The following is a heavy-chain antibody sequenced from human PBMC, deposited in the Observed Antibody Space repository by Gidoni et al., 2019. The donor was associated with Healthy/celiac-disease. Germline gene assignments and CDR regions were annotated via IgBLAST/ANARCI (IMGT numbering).Heavy chain of an antibody. J-gene: IGHJ3*02. D-gene: IGHD5-18*01. Sequence: EVQLVESGGGLVKPGGSLRLSCAASGFTFSRYSMNWVRQTPGKGLEWVSSISSSSSYIYYADSVKGRFTISRDNAKNSLYLQMNSLRAEDTAVYYCAREEHRGYSYSSSSAFDIWGQGTMVTVSS. CDR2: ISSSSSYI. CDR1: GFTFSRYS. CDR3: AREEHRGYSYSSSSAFDI. V-gene: IGHV3-21*01.